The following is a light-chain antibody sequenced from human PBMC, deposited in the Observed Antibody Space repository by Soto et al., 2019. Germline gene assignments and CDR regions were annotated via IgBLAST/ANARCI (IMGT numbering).Light chain of an antibody. J-gene: IGKJ1*01. CDR3: QQYNSYRRT. Sequence: DIQMTQSPSTLSASVGDRVTITCRASQSISSWLAWYQQKPGKAPKLLIYKASSLESGVPSRFSGSGSGTELTLTISSLQPDDVATYYCQQYNSYRRTFGQGTKVEIK. CDR1: QSISSW. V-gene: IGKV1-5*03. CDR2: KAS.